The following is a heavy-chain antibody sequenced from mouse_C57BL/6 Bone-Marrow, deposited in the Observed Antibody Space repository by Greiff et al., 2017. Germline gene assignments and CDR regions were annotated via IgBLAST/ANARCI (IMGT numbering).Heavy chain of an antibody. J-gene: IGHJ4*01. Sequence: QVQLQQPGAELVKPGASVKLSSKASGYTFTSYWMHWVKQRPGRGLEWIGRIDPTSGGTKYNEKFKSKATLTVDQPSSTAYMQLSSLTAEDSAVDYCARQAYYSNYDAMDYWGQGTSVTVSA. CDR3: ARQAYYSNYDAMDY. V-gene: IGHV1-62-3*01. CDR2: IDPTSGGT. CDR1: GYTFTSYW. D-gene: IGHD2-5*01.